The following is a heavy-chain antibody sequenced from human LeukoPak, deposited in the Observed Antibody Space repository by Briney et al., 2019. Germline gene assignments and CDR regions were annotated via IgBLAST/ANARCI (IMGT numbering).Heavy chain of an antibody. CDR2: ISGSGGST. J-gene: IGHJ4*02. Sequence: GGSLRLSCAASGFTLSSYAMSWVRQAPGKGLEWVSAISGSGGSTYYADSVKGRLTISRDNSKNTLYLKMNSLRAEDTAVYYCAKDTGEPYGDLYYFDYWGQGTLVTDSS. V-gene: IGHV3-23*01. CDR1: GFTLSSYA. D-gene: IGHD1-14*01. CDR3: AKDTGEPYGDLYYFDY.